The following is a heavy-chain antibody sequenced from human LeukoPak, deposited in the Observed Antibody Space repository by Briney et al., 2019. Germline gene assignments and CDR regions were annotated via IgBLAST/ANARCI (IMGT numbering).Heavy chain of an antibody. Sequence: KPSETLSLTCTVSGDSISSHYLSWIRQPPGKGLEWIGDIYYSGSTNYNPSLKSRVTISVDTSKNKFSLKLSSVTAADTALYYCAREKMHGSSGYYSHFDYWGQGTLVTVSS. V-gene: IGHV4-59*11. D-gene: IGHD3-22*01. J-gene: IGHJ4*02. CDR1: GDSISSHY. CDR3: AREKMHGSSGYYSHFDY. CDR2: IYYSGST.